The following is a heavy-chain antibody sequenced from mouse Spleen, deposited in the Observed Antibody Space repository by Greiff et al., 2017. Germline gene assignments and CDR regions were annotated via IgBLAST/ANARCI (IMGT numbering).Heavy chain of an antibody. D-gene: IGHD1-1*01. CDR2: IWSDGST. Sequence: QVQLQQSGPGLVAPSQSLSITCTVSGFSLTSYGVHWVRQPPGKGLEWLVVIWSDGSTTYNSALKSRLSISKDNSKSQVFLKMNSLQTDDTAMYYCARNLVYYGSSYYAMDYWGQGTSVTVSS. CDR1: GFSLTSYG. V-gene: IGHV2-6*02. J-gene: IGHJ4*01. CDR3: ARNLVYYGSSYYAMDY.